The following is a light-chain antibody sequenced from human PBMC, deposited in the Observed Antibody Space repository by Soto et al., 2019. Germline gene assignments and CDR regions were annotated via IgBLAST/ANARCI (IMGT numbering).Light chain of an antibody. CDR3: QQYNSYPSIT. Sequence: DIQMTQSPSTLSASVGDRVTITCRASQSISSWLAWYQQKPGKAPKLLIYKASSLESGVPSRFSGSGSGTDSTRNISSLKPDDFATYYCQQYNSYPSITFGKGTRPEIK. J-gene: IGKJ5*01. CDR1: QSISSW. CDR2: KAS. V-gene: IGKV1-5*03.